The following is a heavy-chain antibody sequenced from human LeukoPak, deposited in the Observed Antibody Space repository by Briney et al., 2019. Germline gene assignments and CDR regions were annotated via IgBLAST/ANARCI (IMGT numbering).Heavy chain of an antibody. D-gene: IGHD5-24*01. CDR3: ARGEAAGYNLSAFDI. CDR2: LSNSGST. V-gene: IGHV4-59*01. Sequence: SETLSLTCSVSGGSIGSYYWSWIRQPPGKGLEWIGHLSNSGSTNYNPSLKSRVTISVDTSKNQFSLKLNSVTAADTAVYYCARGEAAGYNLSAFDIWGQGTMVTVSS. CDR1: GGSIGSYY. J-gene: IGHJ3*02.